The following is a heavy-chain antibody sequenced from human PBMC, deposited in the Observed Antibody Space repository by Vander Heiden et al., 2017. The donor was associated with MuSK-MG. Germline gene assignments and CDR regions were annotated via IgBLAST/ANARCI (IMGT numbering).Heavy chain of an antibody. J-gene: IGHJ4*02. V-gene: IGHV4-38-2*01. CDR2: IYHSGST. CDR3: ARYRSLLEWLPEFDY. Sequence: QVQLQESGPGLVKPSETLSLTCAVSGYSISSGYYWGWIRQPPGKGLEWIGSIYHSGSTYYNPSLKSRVTISVDTSKNQFSLKLSSVTAADTAVYYCARYRSLLEWLPEFDYWGQGTLVTVSS. D-gene: IGHD3-3*01. CDR1: GYSISSGYY.